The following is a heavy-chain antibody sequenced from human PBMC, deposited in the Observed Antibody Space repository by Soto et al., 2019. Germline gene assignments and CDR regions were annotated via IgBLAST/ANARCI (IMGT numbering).Heavy chain of an antibody. D-gene: IGHD5-12*01. J-gene: IGHJ5*02. Sequence: PGGSLRLSCAASGFPFGAYSMNWVRQAPGKGLAWISYISSSGSTIHYADSVKARFTLSRDRAKTPLYLLMSSLRDEDTARHYCARDRIKSYKFPETCDTCGQGTLVTAAS. CDR2: ISSSGSTI. CDR3: ARDRIKSYKFPETCDT. V-gene: IGHV3-48*02. CDR1: GFPFGAYS.